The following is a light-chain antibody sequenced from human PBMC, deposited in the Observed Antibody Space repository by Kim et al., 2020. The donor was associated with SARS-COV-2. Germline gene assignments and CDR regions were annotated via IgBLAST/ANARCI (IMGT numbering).Light chain of an antibody. V-gene: IGLV6-57*04. CDR1: SGSIASNY. J-gene: IGLJ2*01. Sequence: NFMLTQQHSVSESPGKTVTISCTRSSGSIASNYVQWYQQRPGSAPTTVIYEDNQRPSGVPDRFSGSIDSSSNSASLTISGLKTEDEADYYCQSYDSSNVVFGGGTQLTVL. CDR3: QSYDSSNVV. CDR2: EDN.